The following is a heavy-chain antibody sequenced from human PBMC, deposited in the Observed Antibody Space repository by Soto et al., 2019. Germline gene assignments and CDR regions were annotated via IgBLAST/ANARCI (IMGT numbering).Heavy chain of an antibody. CDR3: ARQISASDTGPHFQYYFDS. J-gene: IGHJ4*02. D-gene: IGHD5-18*01. CDR1: GYSFAGSW. V-gene: IGHV5-10-1*01. Sequence: GQSLKISCKGSGYSFAGSWITWVRQKPGKGLELMGRIEPSDSQTHYSAAFRGHVAISVTKSITTVFLQWSSLRPSETAMHYCARQISASDTGPHFQYYFDSWGQGTPVTVSS. CDR2: IEPSDSQT.